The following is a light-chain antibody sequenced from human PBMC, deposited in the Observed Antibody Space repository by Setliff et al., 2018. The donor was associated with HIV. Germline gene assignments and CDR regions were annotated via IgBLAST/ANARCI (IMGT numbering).Light chain of an antibody. CDR3: CSYAGTYTYI. CDR1: SSDVGTYNH. CDR2: DVS. Sequence: QSVLTQPRSVSGSPGQSVTLSCTGSSSDVGTYNHVSWYQQYPGKAPKLIIYDVSKRPSGVPDRFSGSKSGDTASLTISGLQSEDEGDYYCCSYAGTYTYIFGSGTKVTV. V-gene: IGLV2-11*01. J-gene: IGLJ1*01.